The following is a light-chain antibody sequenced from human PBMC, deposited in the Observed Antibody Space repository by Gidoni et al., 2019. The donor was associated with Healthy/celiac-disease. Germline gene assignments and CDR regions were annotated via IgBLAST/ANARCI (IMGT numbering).Light chain of an antibody. V-gene: IGKV1-39*01. J-gene: IGKJ4*01. CDR1: QSISSY. CDR2: AAS. Sequence: DIQMTQSPSSLSASVGDRVTITCRASQSISSYLNWYQQKPGKAPKLLIYAASSLQSGVPSRFSGSGSGTDFTLTISSLQPEDFATYYCQQSYSPTFXGXTKVEIK. CDR3: QQSYSPT.